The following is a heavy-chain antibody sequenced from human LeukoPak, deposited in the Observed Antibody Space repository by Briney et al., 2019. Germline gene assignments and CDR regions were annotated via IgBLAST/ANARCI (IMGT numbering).Heavy chain of an antibody. J-gene: IGHJ4*02. CDR1: GFTFSNYW. CDR2: INGDGIST. CDR3: ARDVGNFDY. Sequence: SGGSPRLSCAASGFTFSNYWMHWVRQAPGKGLVWVSRINGDGISTGYADSVKGRFTVSRDNAKKTLYLQMNSLRAEDTAVYYCARDVGNFDYWGQGTLVTVSS. V-gene: IGHV3-74*01.